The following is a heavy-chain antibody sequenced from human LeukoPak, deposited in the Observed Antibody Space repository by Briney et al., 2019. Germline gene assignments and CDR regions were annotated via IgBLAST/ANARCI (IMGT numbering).Heavy chain of an antibody. CDR3: ARAYCGGDCYSRVPYYFDY. CDR1: GGTFSSYA. J-gene: IGHJ4*02. V-gene: IGHV1-69*06. Sequence: SVKVSCKASGGTFSSYAISWVRQAPGQGLEWMGGIIPIFGTANYAQKFQGRVTITADKSTSTAYMELSSLRSEDTAVYYCARAYCGGDCYSRVPYYFDYWGQGTLVTVSS. D-gene: IGHD2-21*02. CDR2: IIPIFGTA.